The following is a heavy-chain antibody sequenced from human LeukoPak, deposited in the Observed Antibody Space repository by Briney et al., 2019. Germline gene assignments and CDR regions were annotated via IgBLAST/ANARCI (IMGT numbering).Heavy chain of an antibody. CDR3: ARDPTTFQGIDAFDI. V-gene: IGHV3-7*01. D-gene: IGHD1-1*01. CDR2: IKPDGNEK. Sequence: GGSLRLSCVASGFTFSNYWMGWVRQAPGKGLEWVANIKPDGNEKYYLDSVKGRFTISRDSAKNSLNLQMSSLSAEDTAVYHCARDPTTFQGIDAFDIWGQGTRVTVSS. CDR1: GFTFSNYW. J-gene: IGHJ3*02.